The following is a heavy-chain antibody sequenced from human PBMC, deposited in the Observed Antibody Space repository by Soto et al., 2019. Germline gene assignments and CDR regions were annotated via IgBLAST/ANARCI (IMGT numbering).Heavy chain of an antibody. CDR1: GVTCSDHY. D-gene: IGHD3-10*01. J-gene: IGHJ5*02. Sequence: PGGSLRLSCAASGVTCSDHYMDWVRQAPGKGLEWIARVKNKDNNYNTDYAASVKGRFTISRDDSTNSLFLQMNSLKAEDTAVYHCAKLGPYGSESYSFRYNWIDPWGQGTLVTVSS. CDR2: VKNKDNNYNT. V-gene: IGHV3-72*01. CDR3: AKLGPYGSESYSFRYNWIDP.